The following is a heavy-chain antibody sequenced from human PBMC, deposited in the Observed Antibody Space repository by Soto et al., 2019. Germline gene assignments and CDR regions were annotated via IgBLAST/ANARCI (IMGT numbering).Heavy chain of an antibody. D-gene: IGHD2-15*01. CDR2: IYSGGST. Sequence: GGSLRLSCAASGFTVSSNYMSWVRQAPGKGLEWVSVIYSGGSTYYADSVKGRFTISRDNSKNTLYLQMNSLRAEDTAVYYCARDGSFCSGGSCPDAFDIWGQGTMVTVSS. CDR3: ARDGSFCSGGSCPDAFDI. J-gene: IGHJ3*02. CDR1: GFTVSSNY. V-gene: IGHV3-66*01.